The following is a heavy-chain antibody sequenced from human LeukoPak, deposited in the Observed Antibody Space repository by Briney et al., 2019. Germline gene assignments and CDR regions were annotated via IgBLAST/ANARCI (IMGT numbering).Heavy chain of an antibody. V-gene: IGHV3-30-3*01. J-gene: IGHJ3*02. Sequence: GGSLRLSRAASGFTFSSYAMHWVRQAPGKGLEWVAVISYAGSNKFYADSVRGRVTISRDNSKNTLYLQMNNLKTEDTAVYYCARGQHRVTYSDDAFDIWGQGTMVTVSS. CDR1: GFTFSSYA. CDR3: ARGQHRVTYSDDAFDI. D-gene: IGHD4-11*01. CDR2: ISYAGSNK.